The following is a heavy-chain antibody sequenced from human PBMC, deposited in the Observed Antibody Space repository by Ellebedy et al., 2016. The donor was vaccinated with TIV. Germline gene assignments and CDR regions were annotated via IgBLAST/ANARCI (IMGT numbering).Heavy chain of an antibody. CDR3: AREVDTSMADDLDV. D-gene: IGHD5-18*01. V-gene: IGHV3-74*01. CDR1: GFTFSSYW. Sequence: PGGSLRLSCAASGFTFSSYWMHWVRQAPGKGLEWVSRMNSNWSITRFADSVRGRFTISRDNAKNMLYLHMSSLTAEDTAVYYCAREVDTSMADDLDVWGQGTTVTVSS. J-gene: IGHJ6*02. CDR2: MNSNWSIT.